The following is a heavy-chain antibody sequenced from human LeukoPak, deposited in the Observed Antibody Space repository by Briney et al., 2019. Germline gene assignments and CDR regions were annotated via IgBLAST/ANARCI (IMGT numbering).Heavy chain of an antibody. D-gene: IGHD2-8*01. CDR3: ARDVYCTNGVCKDY. J-gene: IGHJ4*02. CDR1: GGSISIVNYY. V-gene: IGHV4-30-4*02. Sequence: SDTLSLTCTVSGGSISIVNYYWSWIRQPPGKGLEWIGYIYYSGSTYYNPSLKSRVTISVDTSKNQFSLKLSSVTAADTAVYYCARDVYCTNGVCKDYWGQGTLVTVSS. CDR2: IYYSGST.